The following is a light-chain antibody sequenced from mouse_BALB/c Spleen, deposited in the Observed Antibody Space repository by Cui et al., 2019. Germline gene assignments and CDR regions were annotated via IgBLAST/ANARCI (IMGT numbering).Light chain of an antibody. V-gene: IGKV4-59*01. CDR3: QQWSSTPST. Sequence: QLVLTHSTPLLSASRGEKVTMTCSANSSVSYMDWYQQKSGTSPKRWIYDTSNLASGVPARFSGSGSGTSYSLTISSMEAEDAATYYCQQWSSTPSTFGAGTKLELK. CDR1: SSVSY. CDR2: DTS. J-gene: IGKJ5*01.